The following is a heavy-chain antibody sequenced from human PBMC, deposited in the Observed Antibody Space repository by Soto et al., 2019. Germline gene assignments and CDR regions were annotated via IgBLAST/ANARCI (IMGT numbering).Heavy chain of an antibody. V-gene: IGHV1-69*13. Sequence: GASVKVACKASGGTFSSYAISWVRQAPGQGLEWMGGIIPIFGTANYAQKFQGRVTITADESTSTAYMELSSLRSEDTAVYYCAMTSAMIVVVSLYIWGQGTMVTVSS. J-gene: IGHJ3*02. CDR1: GGTFSSYA. CDR3: AMTSAMIVVVSLYI. CDR2: IIPIFGTA. D-gene: IGHD3-22*01.